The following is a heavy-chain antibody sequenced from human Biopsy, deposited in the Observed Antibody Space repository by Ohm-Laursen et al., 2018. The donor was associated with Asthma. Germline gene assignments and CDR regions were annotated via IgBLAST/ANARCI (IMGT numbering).Heavy chain of an antibody. Sequence: SLRLSCAASGFTFSHYNISWVRQAPGKGLEWVSSITDTSRYIKYADSVKGRFTISRDNAKNSLYLQMNSLRAEDTAVYYCARAVDYSHYYGIDVWGQGTTVTVS. D-gene: IGHD3-10*01. J-gene: IGHJ6*02. CDR3: ARAVDYSHYYGIDV. CDR1: GFTFSHYN. V-gene: IGHV3-11*06. CDR2: ITDTSRYI.